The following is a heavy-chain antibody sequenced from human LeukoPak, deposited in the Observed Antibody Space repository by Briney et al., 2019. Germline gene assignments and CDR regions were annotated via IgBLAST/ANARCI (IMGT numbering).Heavy chain of an antibody. CDR2: ISFDGSNK. Sequence: GGSLRLSCAISGFTFSSYAVHCVRQAPGKGLEWVAVISFDGSNKYYADSVKGRFTISRDNSKNTLYLQMNSLRAEDTAVYYCAKDAKVERPWIQLWSHIDYWGQGTLVTVSS. CDR3: AKDAKVERPWIQLWSHIDY. J-gene: IGHJ4*02. CDR1: GFTFSSYA. D-gene: IGHD5-18*01. V-gene: IGHV3-30*18.